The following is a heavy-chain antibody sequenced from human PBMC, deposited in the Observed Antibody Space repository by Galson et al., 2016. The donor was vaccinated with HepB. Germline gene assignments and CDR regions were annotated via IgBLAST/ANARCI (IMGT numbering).Heavy chain of an antibody. CDR1: GYRFPSYW. V-gene: IGHV5-51*01. D-gene: IGHD4-11*01. Sequence: QSGAEVKKPGESLRISCRGSGYRFPSYWIGWVRQMPGKGLEGMGTLYACDSNTPYSPSSQGQVTISADKSISTAYLQWSSLKASDTAMYYCARYHDYKDYCDFWGQGTLVTVSS. J-gene: IGHJ4*02. CDR3: ARYHDYKDYCDF. CDR2: LYACDSNT.